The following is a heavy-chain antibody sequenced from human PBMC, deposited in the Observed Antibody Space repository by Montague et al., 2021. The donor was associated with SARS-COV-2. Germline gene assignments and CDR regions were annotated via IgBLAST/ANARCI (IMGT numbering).Heavy chain of an antibody. CDR1: GGSISSGGYY. D-gene: IGHD6-13*01. J-gene: IGHJ4*02. V-gene: IGHV4-31*03. Sequence: TLSLTCTVSGGSISSGGYYWSWIRQHPGKGLEWIGYIYYSGSTHYNPSLKSRVTISVDTSKNQFSLKLGSVTAADTAVYYCARAPRSIAAAGTASDYWGQGTLVTVSS. CDR3: ARAPRSIAAAGTASDY. CDR2: IYYSGST.